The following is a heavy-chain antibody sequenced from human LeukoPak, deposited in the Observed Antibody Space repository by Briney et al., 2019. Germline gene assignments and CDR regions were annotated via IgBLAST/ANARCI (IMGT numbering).Heavy chain of an antibody. J-gene: IGHJ4*02. CDR1: GFTFNSYW. V-gene: IGHV3-7*03. Sequence: PGGSLRLSCAASGFTFNSYWMSWVRQAPGKGLEWVANIKQDGSAKYYVDSVKGRFTISRDNAMNSLYLQMNSLRAEDTAVYYCAREGGGGDFKVFDYWGQGTLVTVSS. CDR2: IKQDGSAK. CDR3: AREGGGGDFKVFDY. D-gene: IGHD2-21*02.